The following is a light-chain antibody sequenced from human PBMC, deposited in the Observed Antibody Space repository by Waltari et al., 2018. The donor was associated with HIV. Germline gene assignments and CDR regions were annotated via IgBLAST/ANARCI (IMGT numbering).Light chain of an antibody. CDR3: QSYDSTLLLWL. V-gene: IGLV1-40*01. Sequence: QSVLTQPPPVYGAPGQRVTIYCTGSSSKNGAGYDVHGYQKVPGRGPKLLIHENNNRPSGFPVRSSGSKSDTSGSLSFSVLRAEDVADYYCQSYDSTLLLWLFCGGTKLPV. J-gene: IGLJ3*02. CDR2: ENN. CDR1: SSKNGAGYD.